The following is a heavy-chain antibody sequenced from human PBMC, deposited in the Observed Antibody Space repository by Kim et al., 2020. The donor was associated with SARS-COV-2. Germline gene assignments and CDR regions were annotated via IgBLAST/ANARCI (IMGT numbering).Heavy chain of an antibody. D-gene: IGHD3-3*01. J-gene: IGHJ4*02. CDR2: INSDGSST. V-gene: IGHV3-74*01. CDR3: ARGAYDFWSGYYPYYFDY. Sequence: GGSLRLSCAASGFTFSSYWMHWVRQAPGKGLVWVSRINSDGSSTSYADSVKGRFTISRDNAKNTLYLQMNSLRAEDTAVYYCARGAYDFWSGYYPYYFDYWGQGTLVTVSS. CDR1: GFTFSSYW.